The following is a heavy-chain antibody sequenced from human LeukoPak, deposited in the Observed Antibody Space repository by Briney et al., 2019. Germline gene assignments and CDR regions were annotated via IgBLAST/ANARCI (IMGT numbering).Heavy chain of an antibody. D-gene: IGHD2-2*01. CDR2: IYTSGST. V-gene: IGHV4-4*07. Sequence: SETLSLTCTVSGGSISRYYWSWIRQPAGKGLEWIGRIYTSGSTNYNPSLKSRVTMSVDTSKNQFPLKLSSVTAADTAVYYCARGEGLGYCSSTSCSPDHDAFDIWGQGTMVTVSS. CDR3: ARGEGLGYCSSTSCSPDHDAFDI. J-gene: IGHJ3*02. CDR1: GGSISRYY.